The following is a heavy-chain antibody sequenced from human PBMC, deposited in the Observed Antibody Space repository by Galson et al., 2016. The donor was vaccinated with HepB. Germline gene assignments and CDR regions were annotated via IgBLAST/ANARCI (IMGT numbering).Heavy chain of an antibody. CDR3: VKDLGVGTTTTDAFDI. V-gene: IGHV3-30*18. CDR2: ESFDGLKT. Sequence: SLRLSCAASGFTFRNFGIHWVRQAPGKGLEWVAVESFDGLKTLYVGSVSGRLTISRDNSKNTAYLQMNYLRPDDTAVYYCVKDLGVGTTTTDAFDIWGQGTMVAVSS. J-gene: IGHJ3*02. CDR1: GFTFRNFG. D-gene: IGHD1-26*01.